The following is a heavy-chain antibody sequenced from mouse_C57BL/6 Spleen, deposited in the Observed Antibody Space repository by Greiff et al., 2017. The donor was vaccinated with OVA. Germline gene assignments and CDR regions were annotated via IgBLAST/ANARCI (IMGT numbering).Heavy chain of an antibody. Sequence: QVQLQQPGAELVKPGASVKLSCKASGYTFTSYWMHWVKQRPGQGLEWIGMIYPNSGSTNYNEKFKSKATLTVDTSSSTAYLQPSSLTSEDSAVYYYAREDSSGPAWFAYWGQGTLVTVSA. V-gene: IGHV1-64*01. CDR2: IYPNSGST. CDR1: GYTFTSYW. D-gene: IGHD3-2*02. CDR3: AREDSSGPAWFAY. J-gene: IGHJ3*01.